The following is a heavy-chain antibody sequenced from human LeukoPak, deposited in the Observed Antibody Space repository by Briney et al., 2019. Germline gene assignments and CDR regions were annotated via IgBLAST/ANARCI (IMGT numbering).Heavy chain of an antibody. CDR2: ISGSGGST. V-gene: IGHV3-23*01. J-gene: IGHJ3*02. D-gene: IGHD3-16*02. CDR3: AKDHGGVYDYVWGSYRYSADAFDI. CDR1: GFTFSSYA. Sequence: SGGSLRLSCAASGFTFSSYAMSWVRQAPGKGLEWVSAISGSGGSTYYADSVKGRFTISRDNSKNTLYLQMNSLRAEDTAVYYCAKDHGGVYDYVWGSYRYSADAFDIWGQGTMVAVSS.